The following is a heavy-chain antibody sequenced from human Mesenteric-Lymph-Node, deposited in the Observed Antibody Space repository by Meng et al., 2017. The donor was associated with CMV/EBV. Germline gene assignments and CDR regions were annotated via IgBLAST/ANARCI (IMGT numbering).Heavy chain of an antibody. CDR3: AKTFPSMQSPRLDPFGA. J-gene: IGHJ5*02. CDR1: CCSLSSFYH. V-gene: IGHV4-39*01. Sequence: LLLAAVVPWQVQPYGNLVLPLPCPCCSLSSFYHWGRIPQPPGGGLGLNGRVHLTGSTYYSPSLKSRVTVSVDTSKNQFSLRLTSVTAADTAVYYCAKTFPSMQSPRLDPFGAWGQGTLVTVSS. CDR2: VHLTGST. D-gene: IGHD6-19*01.